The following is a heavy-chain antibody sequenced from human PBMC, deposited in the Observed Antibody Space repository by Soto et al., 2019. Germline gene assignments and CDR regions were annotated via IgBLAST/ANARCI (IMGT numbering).Heavy chain of an antibody. CDR2: IDYSGIT. CDR3: ARGRGGWLDP. CDR1: GGSISYSSHY. Sequence: QVQLQESGPGLVKPSQTLSLTCSVSGGSISYSSHYWSWIRQHPRKGPEFIGYIDYSGITYYNPSLESQVTISRDTSKNQLALNLTSVTAADTAVYYCARGRGGWLDPWGQGTLVTVSS. J-gene: IGHJ5*02. D-gene: IGHD3-3*01. V-gene: IGHV4-31*01.